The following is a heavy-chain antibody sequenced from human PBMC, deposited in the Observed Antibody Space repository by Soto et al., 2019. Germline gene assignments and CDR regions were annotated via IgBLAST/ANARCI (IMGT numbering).Heavy chain of an antibody. J-gene: IGHJ3*02. CDR3: ARQGDIVATTGRDAFDI. Sequence: QLQLQESGPGLVRPSETLSLTCTVSGGSISSSSYYWGWIRQPPGKGLEWIGSIYYSGITYYNPSLKSRVTIPVDTSKNQFSLKLSSVTATDTAVYFGARQGDIVATTGRDAFDIWGQGTMVTVSS. D-gene: IGHD5-12*01. V-gene: IGHV4-39*01. CDR1: GGSISSSSYY. CDR2: IYYSGIT.